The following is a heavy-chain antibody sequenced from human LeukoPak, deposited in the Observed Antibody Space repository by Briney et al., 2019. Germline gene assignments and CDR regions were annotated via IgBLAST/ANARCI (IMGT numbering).Heavy chain of an antibody. V-gene: IGHV4-39*07. D-gene: IGHD1-26*01. Sequence: SETLSLTCVVSGGSISSTSYYWGWIRQPPGKGLEWIGSIYYSGSTYYNPSLKSRVTISVDTSKNQFSLKLSSVTAADTAVYYCARDQEVGAKSQHWGQGTLVTVSS. CDR2: IYYSGST. CDR3: ARDQEVGAKSQH. J-gene: IGHJ1*01. CDR1: GGSISSTSYY.